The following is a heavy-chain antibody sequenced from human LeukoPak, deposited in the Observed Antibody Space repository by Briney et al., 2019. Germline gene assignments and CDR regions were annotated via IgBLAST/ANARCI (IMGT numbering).Heavy chain of an antibody. J-gene: IGHJ4*02. CDR1: GYTFTSYG. Sequence: EASVKVSCKASGYTFTSYGISWVRQAPGQGLEWMGWISAYNGNTNYAQKFQGRVTMTRDTSISTAYMELSRLRSDDTAVYYCAREEGFCRSTSCSAPFDYWGQGTLVTVSS. CDR3: AREEGFCRSTSCSAPFDY. V-gene: IGHV1-18*01. D-gene: IGHD2-2*01. CDR2: ISAYNGNT.